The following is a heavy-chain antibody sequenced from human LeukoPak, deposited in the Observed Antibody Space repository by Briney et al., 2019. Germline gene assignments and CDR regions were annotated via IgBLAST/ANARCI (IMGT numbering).Heavy chain of an antibody. Sequence: SETLSLTCTVSGGSTSSSSYYWGWIRQPPGKGLEWIGSIYYSGSTYYNPSLKSRVTISVDASKNQFSLKLSSVTAADTAVYYCARHAHLRYFDYWGQGTLVTVSS. J-gene: IGHJ4*02. CDR3: ARHAHLRYFDY. V-gene: IGHV4-39*01. D-gene: IGHD3-3*02. CDR2: IYYSGST. CDR1: GGSTSSSSYY.